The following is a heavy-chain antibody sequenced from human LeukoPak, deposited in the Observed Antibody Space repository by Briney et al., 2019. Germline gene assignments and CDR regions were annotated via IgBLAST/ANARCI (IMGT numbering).Heavy chain of an antibody. CDR1: GFTFSSYA. V-gene: IGHV3-33*08. J-gene: IGHJ4*02. D-gene: IGHD6-13*01. Sequence: PGGSLRLSCAASGFTFSSYAMSWVRQAPGKGLEWVAVIWYDASNKYYADSVKGRFTISRDNSKNTLYLQMNSLRDDDTAVYYCVRGVGVSRFNYLDSWGQGTLAIVSS. CDR2: IWYDASNK. CDR3: VRGVGVSRFNYLDS.